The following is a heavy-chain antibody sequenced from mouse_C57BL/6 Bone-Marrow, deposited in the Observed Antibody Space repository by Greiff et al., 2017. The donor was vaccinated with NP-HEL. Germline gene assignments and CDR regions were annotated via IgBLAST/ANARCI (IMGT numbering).Heavy chain of an antibody. J-gene: IGHJ2*01. CDR1: GFTFTSYW. Sequence: QVQLQQPGAELVRPGTSVKLSCKASGFTFTSYWMHWVKQSPGQGLEWIGVIDPSGSYTNYNQKFKGKATLTVDTSSSTAYMQLSSLTSEDSAVYYCARDSLYYYDSSYDYWGQGTTLTVSS. V-gene: IGHV1-59*01. CDR3: ARDSLYYYDSSYDY. CDR2: IDPSGSYT. D-gene: IGHD1-1*01.